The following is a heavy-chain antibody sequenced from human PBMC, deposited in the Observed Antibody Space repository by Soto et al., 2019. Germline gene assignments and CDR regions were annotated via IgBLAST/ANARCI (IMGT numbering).Heavy chain of an antibody. CDR2: MNPNSGNT. D-gene: IGHD3-3*01. CDR1: GYTFTSYD. CDR3: ARWTTYHFGSGRAPFDP. V-gene: IGHV1-8*01. J-gene: IGHJ5*02. Sequence: QVQLVQSGAVVKKPGASVKVSCKASGYTFTSYDINWVRQATGQGLEWMGWMNPNSGNTGYAQKFQGRVTMTRNTDISTAYMEMSSLRSEDTAVYYCARWTTYHFGSGRAPFDPWGQGTLVTVSS.